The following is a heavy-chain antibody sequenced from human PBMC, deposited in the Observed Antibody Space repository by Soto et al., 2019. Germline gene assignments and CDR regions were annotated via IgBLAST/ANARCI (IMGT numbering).Heavy chain of an antibody. J-gene: IGHJ4*02. CDR1: GFTFSDYY. Sequence: GGSLRLSCAASGFTFSDYYMSWIRQAPGKGLEWVSYISSSGSTIYYADSVKGRFTISRDNAKNSLYLQMNSLRAEDTAVYYCARACMLDQDYFDYWGQGTLVTVSS. CDR3: ARACMLDQDYFDY. CDR2: ISSSGSTI. D-gene: IGHD2-8*01. V-gene: IGHV3-11*01.